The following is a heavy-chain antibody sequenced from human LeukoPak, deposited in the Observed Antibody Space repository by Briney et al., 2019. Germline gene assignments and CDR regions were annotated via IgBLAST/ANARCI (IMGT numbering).Heavy chain of an antibody. Sequence: SQTLSLTCTVSGGSISNGSYYWSWIRQPPGKGLEWIGSIYHSGSTYYNPSLKSRVTISVDTSKNQFSLKLSSVTAADTAVYYCARDGRISRYRVDYWGQGTLVTVSS. J-gene: IGHJ4*02. CDR2: IYHSGST. CDR3: ARDGRISRYRVDY. D-gene: IGHD5-18*01. CDR1: GGSISNGSYY. V-gene: IGHV4-39*07.